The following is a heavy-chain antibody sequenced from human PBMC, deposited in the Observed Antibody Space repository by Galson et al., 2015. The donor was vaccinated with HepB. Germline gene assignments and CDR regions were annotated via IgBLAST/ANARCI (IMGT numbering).Heavy chain of an antibody. Sequence: SVKVSCKVSGYTLTEFSMHWVRRAPGGRLEWLGGFDPENSETIYAQKFRGRVTMTEDASTDTAYMQLSRLRSEDTAIYYCATSKYDFNSGLFDYWGQGTLVTVSS. D-gene: IGHD3-3*01. V-gene: IGHV1-24*01. CDR1: GYTLTEFS. J-gene: IGHJ4*02. CDR2: FDPENSET. CDR3: ATSKYDFNSGLFDY.